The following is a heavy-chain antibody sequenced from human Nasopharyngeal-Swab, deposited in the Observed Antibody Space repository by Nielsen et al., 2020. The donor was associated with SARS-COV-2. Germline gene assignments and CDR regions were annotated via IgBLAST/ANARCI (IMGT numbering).Heavy chain of an antibody. CDR2: IIPIFGTA. CDR3: ASRGGANYDILTGYFDY. CDR1: GCTFSSYA. D-gene: IGHD3-9*01. Sequence: SVKVSCKASGCTFSSYAISWVRQAPGQGLEWMGGIIPIFGTANYAQKFQGRVTITADESTSTAYMELSSLRSEDTAVYYCASRGGANYDILTGYFDYWGQGTLVTVSS. V-gene: IGHV1-69*13. J-gene: IGHJ4*02.